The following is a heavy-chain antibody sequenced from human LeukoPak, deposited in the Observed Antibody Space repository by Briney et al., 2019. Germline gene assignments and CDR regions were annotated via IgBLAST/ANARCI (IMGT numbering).Heavy chain of an antibody. CDR2: IHSSGNI. J-gene: IGHJ5*02. CDR1: GDSISGQY. D-gene: IGHD5-24*01. Sequence: SETLSLTCSVSGDSISGQYWSWIRQAAGKGLEWIARIHSSGNIDYNPSLGSRVTISLDKSRNQVSLKLRSVTAADTAVYYCARDRGGNNWYNWYDVWGQGTPXTVSS. V-gene: IGHV4-4*07. CDR3: ARDRGGNNWYNWYDV.